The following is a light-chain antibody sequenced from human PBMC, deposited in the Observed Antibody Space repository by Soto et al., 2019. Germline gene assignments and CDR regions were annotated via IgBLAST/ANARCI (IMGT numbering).Light chain of an antibody. CDR3: HQYNNWWT. Sequence: EIVMTQFPATLSVSPGERATLSCRASQSVSSNLAWYQQKPGQAPRLLIYGASTRATGIPARFSGSGSGTEFTLTISSLQSEDFAVYYCHQYNNWWTFGQGTKVEIK. J-gene: IGKJ1*01. V-gene: IGKV3-15*01. CDR1: QSVSSN. CDR2: GAS.